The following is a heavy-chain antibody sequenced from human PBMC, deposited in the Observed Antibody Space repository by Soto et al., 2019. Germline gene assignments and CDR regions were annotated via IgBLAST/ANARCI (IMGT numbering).Heavy chain of an antibody. CDR2: ISSSSSTI. CDR3: ARAPSTREPNPLDL. D-gene: IGHD1-26*01. J-gene: IGHJ2*01. V-gene: IGHV3-11*04. CDR1: GGSFSGYY. Sequence: LTCAVYGGSFSGYYWSWVRQAPGKGLEWVSYISSSSSTIFYTDSVKGRFTVSRDNAKQSLYLQMNSLRAEDTSVYYCARAPSTREPNPLDLWGRGTLVTVSS.